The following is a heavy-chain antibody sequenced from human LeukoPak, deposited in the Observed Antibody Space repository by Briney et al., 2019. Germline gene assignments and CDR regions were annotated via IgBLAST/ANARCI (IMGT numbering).Heavy chain of an antibody. CDR3: ARVVYSGYDFRGAMDV. CDR2: IYYTGST. Sequence: SETLSLTCTISGGSISSYYWSWIRQPPGKGLEWIGYIYYTGSTNHNPSLKSRVTISVDTSKNQFSLKLSSVTAADTAVYYCARVVYSGYDFRGAMDVWGKGTTVTISS. CDR1: GGSISSYY. J-gene: IGHJ6*03. D-gene: IGHD5-12*01. V-gene: IGHV4-59*01.